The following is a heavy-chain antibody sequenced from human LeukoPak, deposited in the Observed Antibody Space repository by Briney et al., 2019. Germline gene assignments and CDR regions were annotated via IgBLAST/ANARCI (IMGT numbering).Heavy chain of an antibody. J-gene: IGHJ6*03. CDR3: ARSHYYDSSGYYYYMDV. Sequence: SVKVSCKASGATFISYAMSWVRQAPGQGLEWMGGIIPIFGTANYAQKFQGRVTITADKSTSTAYMELSSLRSEDTAVYYCARSHYYDSSGYYYYMDVWGKGTTVTVSS. D-gene: IGHD3-22*01. V-gene: IGHV1-69*06. CDR2: IIPIFGTA. CDR1: GATFISYA.